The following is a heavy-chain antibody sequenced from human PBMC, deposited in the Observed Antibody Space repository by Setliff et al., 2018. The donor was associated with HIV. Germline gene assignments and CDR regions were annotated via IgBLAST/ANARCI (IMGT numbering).Heavy chain of an antibody. Sequence: GGSLRLSCAASGFTFSTYWMHWVRQSPGKGLVWVSRINSDGSVTNYADSVKGRFTISRDNAKNTLYLQMNSLRAEDTAVYYCAKDYSSGWFDYWGQGTLVTVSS. D-gene: IGHD6-19*01. V-gene: IGHV3-74*01. CDR2: INSDGSVT. J-gene: IGHJ4*02. CDR3: AKDYSSGWFDY. CDR1: GFTFSTYW.